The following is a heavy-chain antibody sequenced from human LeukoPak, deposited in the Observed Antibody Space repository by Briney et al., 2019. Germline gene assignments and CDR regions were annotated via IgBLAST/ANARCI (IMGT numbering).Heavy chain of an antibody. CDR2: IWYDGSNK. V-gene: IGHV3-33*01. J-gene: IGHJ3*02. Sequence: GGSLRLSCAASGFTFSSYGMHWVRQAPGKGLEWVAVIWYDGSNKYYADSVKGRFTISRDNSKNTLYLQMNSLRAEDTAVYYCARDENDYVWGSYLYDAFDIWGQGTMVTVSS. D-gene: IGHD3-16*02. CDR3: ARDENDYVWGSYLYDAFDI. CDR1: GFTFSSYG.